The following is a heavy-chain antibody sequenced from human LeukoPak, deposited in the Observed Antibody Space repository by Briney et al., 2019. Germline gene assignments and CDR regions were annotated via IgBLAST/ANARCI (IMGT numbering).Heavy chain of an antibody. CDR2: IIPIFGTA. D-gene: IGHD3-10*01. J-gene: IGHJ6*03. V-gene: IGHV1-69*06. CDR1: GGTFSSYA. Sequence: ASVKVSCKASGGTFSSYAIICVRQSPGHGLECMGGIIPIFGTANYAQKCQGRVTITADKSTSTAYMELSSLRYEDTAVYYCARAMVEYYYMDVWGKGTTVTVSS. CDR3: ARAMVEYYYMDV.